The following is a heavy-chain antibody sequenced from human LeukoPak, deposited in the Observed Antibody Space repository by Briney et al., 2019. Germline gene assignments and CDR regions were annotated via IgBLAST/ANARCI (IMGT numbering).Heavy chain of an antibody. J-gene: IGHJ4*02. V-gene: IGHV3-23*01. CDR3: ALNVEFDY. CDR1: GFTFSSSY. CDR2: ISDNSRTI. D-gene: IGHD1-1*01. Sequence: SGGSLRLSCAASGFTFSSSYMTWVRQAPGKGLEWISYISDNSRTIYYADSVKGRFTISRDNSKNTLYLQMNSLRAEDTAVYYCALNVEFDYWGQGTLVTVSS.